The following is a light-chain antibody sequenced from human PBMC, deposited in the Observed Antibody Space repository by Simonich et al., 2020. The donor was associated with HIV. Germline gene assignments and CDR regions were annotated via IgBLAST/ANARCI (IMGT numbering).Light chain of an antibody. J-gene: IGKJ2*01. CDR2: GAS. CDR1: QSVSRN. CDR3: QQYNKWPPYT. V-gene: IGKV3-15*01. Sequence: EIVMTQSPATLSVSPGERAPLSCRASQSVSRNLAWYQQKHGQAPSLLIHGASTRATGIPARVSGSGSGTEFTLTISSLQSEDFAVYYCQQYNKWPPYTFGQGTKLEIK.